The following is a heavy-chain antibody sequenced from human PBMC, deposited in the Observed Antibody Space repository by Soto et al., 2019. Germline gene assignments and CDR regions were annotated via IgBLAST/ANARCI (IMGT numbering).Heavy chain of an antibody. V-gene: IGHV4-34*01. Sequence: SETLSLTCAVYGGSFSGYYWSWIRQPPGKGLEWIGEINHSGSTNYNPSLKSRVTISVDTSKNQFSLKLSSVTAADTAVYYCARGFSSYGDYVILKPSWFDPWGQGTLVTVSS. CDR1: GGSFSGYY. J-gene: IGHJ5*02. CDR2: INHSGST. D-gene: IGHD4-17*01. CDR3: ARGFSSYGDYVILKPSWFDP.